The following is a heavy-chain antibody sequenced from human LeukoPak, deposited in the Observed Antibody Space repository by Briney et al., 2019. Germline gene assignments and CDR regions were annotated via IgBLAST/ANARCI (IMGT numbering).Heavy chain of an antibody. J-gene: IGHJ6*03. CDR2: IYYSGST. V-gene: IGHV4-59*01. Sequence: KPSETLSLTCTVSGGSISSYYWSWIRQPPGKGLEWIGYIYYSGSTNYNPSLKSRVTISVDTSKNQFSLKLSSVTAADTAVYYCARGSYNWNTVYYYYYYMDVWGKGTTVTISS. CDR3: ARGSYNWNTVYYYYYYMDV. CDR1: GGSISSYY. D-gene: IGHD1-1*01.